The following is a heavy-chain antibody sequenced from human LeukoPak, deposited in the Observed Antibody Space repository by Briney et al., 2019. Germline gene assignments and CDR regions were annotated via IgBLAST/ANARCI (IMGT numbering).Heavy chain of an antibody. Sequence: PGGSLGLPCAASGFTFSLYVTSWVRQAPGKGLEWVLGITPGGSTYYADSVKGRFTISRDNSKNTLYLQMTSLRAEDTAVYYCAKGLARGFDIWGQGTVVTVSS. CDR2: ITPGGST. CDR1: GFTFSLYV. V-gene: IGHV3-23*01. D-gene: IGHD3-16*01. CDR3: AKGLARGFDI. J-gene: IGHJ3*02.